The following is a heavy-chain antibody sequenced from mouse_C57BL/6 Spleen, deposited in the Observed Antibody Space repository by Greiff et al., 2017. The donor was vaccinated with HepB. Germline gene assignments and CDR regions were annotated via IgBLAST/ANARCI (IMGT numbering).Heavy chain of an antibody. V-gene: IGHV3-8*01. CDR2: ISYSGST. Sequence: VQLKESGPGLAKPSQTLSLTCSVTGYSITSDYWNWIRKFPGNKLEYMGYISYSGSTYYNPSLKSRISITRDTTKNQYYLQLNSVTTEDTATCCCARWYYGSSYRFAYWGQGTLVTVSS. D-gene: IGHD1-1*01. CDR3: ARWYYGSSYRFAY. J-gene: IGHJ3*01. CDR1: GYSITSDY.